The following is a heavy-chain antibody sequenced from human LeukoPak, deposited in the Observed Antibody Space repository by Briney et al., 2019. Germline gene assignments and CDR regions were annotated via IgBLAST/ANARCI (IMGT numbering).Heavy chain of an antibody. D-gene: IGHD5-12*01. Sequence: PGGSLRLSCAASGFTFSSYGMHWVRQAPGKGLEWVAFIRYDGSNKYYADSVKGRFTISRDNSKNTLYLQMNSLRAEDTAGYYCAKCYDQLALLLYYYYMDVWGKGTTVTVSS. CDR1: GFTFSSYG. J-gene: IGHJ6*03. CDR3: AKCYDQLALLLYYYYMDV. V-gene: IGHV3-30*02. CDR2: IRYDGSNK.